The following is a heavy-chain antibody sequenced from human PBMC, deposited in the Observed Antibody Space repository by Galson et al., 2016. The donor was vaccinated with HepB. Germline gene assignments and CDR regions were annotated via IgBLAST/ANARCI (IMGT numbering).Heavy chain of an antibody. CDR1: GFIFSYA. Sequence: SLRLSCAGSGFIFSYAWMTWVRQAPGKGLEWVSSITGSGDSTYYAESVKGRFTISRDNSKNTLFLQMNSLRADDTAVYYCARDPAGYQWGQGTLVSVSS. CDR3: ARDPAGYQ. J-gene: IGHJ4*02. CDR2: ITGSGDST. V-gene: IGHV3-23*01. D-gene: IGHD2-15*01.